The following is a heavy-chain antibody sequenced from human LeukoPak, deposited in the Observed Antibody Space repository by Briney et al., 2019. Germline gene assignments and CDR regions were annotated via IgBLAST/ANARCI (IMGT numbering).Heavy chain of an antibody. J-gene: IGHJ4*02. CDR2: ISSSGSTI. D-gene: IGHD6-19*01. Sequence: GGSLRLSCAASGFTFSSYEMNWVRQAPGKGLEWVSYISSSGSTIYYADSVKGRFTISRGNAKNSLYLQMNSLRAEDTAVYYCAAAVAGTLQEIDYWGQGTLVTVSS. CDR3: AAAVAGTLQEIDY. CDR1: GFTFSSYE. V-gene: IGHV3-48*03.